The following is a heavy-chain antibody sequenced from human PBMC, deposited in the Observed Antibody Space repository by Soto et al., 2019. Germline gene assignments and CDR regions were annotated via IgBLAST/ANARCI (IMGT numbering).Heavy chain of an antibody. CDR1: GGTFSSYA. CDR2: IIPIFGTA. J-gene: IGHJ6*02. V-gene: IGHV1-69*13. D-gene: IGHD6-13*01. CDR3: ARGGQQLPWGYYYYGMDV. Sequence: AASVKVSCKASGGTFSSYAISWVRQAPGQGLEWMGGIIPIFGTANYAQKFQGRVTITADESTSTAYMELSSLRSEDTAVYYCARGGQQLPWGYYYYGMDVWGQGTTVTVSS.